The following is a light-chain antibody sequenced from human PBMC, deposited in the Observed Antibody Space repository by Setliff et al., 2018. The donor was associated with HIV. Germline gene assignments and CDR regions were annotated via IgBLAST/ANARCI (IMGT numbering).Light chain of an antibody. Sequence: LPQPASVSGSPGQSTTISCTGTSSDVGGFDFVSWYQQHPGKAPKLIIYGVNKRPSGVSDRFSGSKSANTASLTISGLQAEDEADYFCSSYSYSTTLVFGGGTKVTVL. CDR3: SSYSYSTTLV. CDR2: GVN. J-gene: IGLJ2*01. CDR1: SSDVGGFDF. V-gene: IGLV2-14*01.